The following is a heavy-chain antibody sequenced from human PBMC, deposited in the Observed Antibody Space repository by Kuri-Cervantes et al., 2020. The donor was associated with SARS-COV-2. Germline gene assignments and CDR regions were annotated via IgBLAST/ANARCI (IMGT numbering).Heavy chain of an antibody. CDR3: ARHFYGGNAIFQY. V-gene: IGHV4-59*08. D-gene: IGHD4-23*01. CDR2: IYYTGTT. Sequence: GSLRLSCTVFGGSVNSYYWTWIRQPPGKGLEWVGSIYYTGTTNYNPSLKSRVTMSIDTSKNQFSLKLSSVTAADTAVYYCARHFYGGNAIFQYWGQGTRVTGSS. CDR1: GGSVNSYY. J-gene: IGHJ4*02.